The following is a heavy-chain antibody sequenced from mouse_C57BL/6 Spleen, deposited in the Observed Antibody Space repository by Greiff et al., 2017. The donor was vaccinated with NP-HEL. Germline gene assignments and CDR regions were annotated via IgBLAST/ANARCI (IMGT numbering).Heavy chain of an antibody. J-gene: IGHJ3*01. Sequence: EVQLQQSGAELVRPGASVKLSCTASGFNIKDDYMHWVKQRPEQGLEWIGWIDPENGDTEYASKFQGKATITADTSSNTAYLQLSSLTSEDTAVYYCTTGPRTYWGQGTLVTVSA. CDR1: GFNIKDDY. CDR2: IDPENGDT. V-gene: IGHV14-4*01. CDR3: TTGPRTY.